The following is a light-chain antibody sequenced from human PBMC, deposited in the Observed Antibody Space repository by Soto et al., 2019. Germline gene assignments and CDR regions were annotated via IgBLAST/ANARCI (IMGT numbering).Light chain of an antibody. V-gene: IGLV1-40*01. CDR1: SSNIGAGYD. J-gene: IGLJ2*01. CDR3: QSYDSSLSAVV. CDR2: GNN. Sequence: QAVLTQPPSVSGAPGQRVTISCTGSSSNIGAGYDVHWYQQLPGAAPKVLIYGNNNRPSGVPDLFSGSKSGTSASLAITGLQAEDEADYYCQSYDSSLSAVVFGGGTKLTVL.